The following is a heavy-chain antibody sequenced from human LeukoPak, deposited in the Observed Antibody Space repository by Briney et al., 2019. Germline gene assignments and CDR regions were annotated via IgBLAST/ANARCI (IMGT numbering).Heavy chain of an antibody. V-gene: IGHV3-21*01. Sequence: GGSLRLSCAASGFTFSSYSMNWVRQAPGKGLEWVSSITSTSSYIYYADSVKGRFTISRDNAKKSLYLQMNSLRAEDTAVYYCARALFVEDYDVDHWGPGTLVTVSS. CDR3: ARALFVEDYDVDH. D-gene: IGHD4-17*01. CDR1: GFTFSSYS. CDR2: ITSTSSYI. J-gene: IGHJ4*02.